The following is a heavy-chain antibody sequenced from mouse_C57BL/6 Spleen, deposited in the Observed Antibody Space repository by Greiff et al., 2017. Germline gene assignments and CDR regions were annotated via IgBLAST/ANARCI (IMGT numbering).Heavy chain of an antibody. CDR1: GYAFSSSW. J-gene: IGHJ1*01. CDR2: IYPGDGDT. CDR3: ARILLRYFDV. V-gene: IGHV1-82*01. Sequence: QVQLQQSGPELVKPGASVKLSCKASGYAFSSSWMNWVKQRPGKGLEWIGRIYPGDGDTNYNGKFKGKATLTADKSSSTAYMQLSSLTSEDSAVYFCARILLRYFDVWGQGTTVTVSS. D-gene: IGHD1-1*01.